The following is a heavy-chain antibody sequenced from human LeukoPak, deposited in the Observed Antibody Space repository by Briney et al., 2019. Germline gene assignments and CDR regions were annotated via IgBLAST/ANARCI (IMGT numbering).Heavy chain of an antibody. CDR1: GGSISSYY. Sequence: SETLSLTCTVSGGSISSYYWSWIRQPPGKGLEWIGYIYYTGSTNYNPSLKSRVTISVDTSKNQFSLNLSSVTAADTAVYYCARLRARSGDFSLDYWGQGTLVTVSP. CDR2: IYYTGST. D-gene: IGHD3-10*01. CDR3: ARLRARSGDFSLDY. J-gene: IGHJ4*02. V-gene: IGHV4-59*01.